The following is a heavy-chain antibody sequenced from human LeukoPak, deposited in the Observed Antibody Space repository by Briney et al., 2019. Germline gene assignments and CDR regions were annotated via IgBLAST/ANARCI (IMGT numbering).Heavy chain of an antibody. V-gene: IGHV3-33*01. Sequence: AGGSLRLFCEASGFTFSSYGIHWVRQSPAKGLEWVAVIGSDGRNKFYADSVAGRFSVSRDNSKNTLFLQLNSLRAEDTGVYFGARDDLVLDENGFDMWGRGTMVTVSS. CDR3: ARDDLVLDENGFDM. CDR2: IGSDGRNK. J-gene: IGHJ3*02. CDR1: GFTFSSYG. D-gene: IGHD2-8*01.